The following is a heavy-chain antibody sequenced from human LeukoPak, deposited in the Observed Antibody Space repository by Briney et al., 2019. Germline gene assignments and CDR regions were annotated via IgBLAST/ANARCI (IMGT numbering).Heavy chain of an antibody. J-gene: IGHJ4*02. V-gene: IGHV4-4*07. D-gene: IGHD3-22*01. Sequence: SETLSLTCTVSGVSITSYDWSWIRQPAGKGREWIGRMYTSGSTNYNPSLKSRVTMSVDTSNNQFSLKLSSVTAADTAVYYCARYYFDTSGYYHDYWGQGTLVTVSS. CDR1: GVSITSYD. CDR2: MYTSGST. CDR3: ARYYFDTSGYYHDY.